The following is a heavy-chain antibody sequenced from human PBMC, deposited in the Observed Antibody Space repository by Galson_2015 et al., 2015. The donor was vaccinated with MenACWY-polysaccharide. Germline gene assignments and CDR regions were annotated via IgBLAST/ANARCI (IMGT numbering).Heavy chain of an antibody. J-gene: IGHJ4*02. CDR1: GFTFSSYA. V-gene: IGHV3-23*01. CDR2: ISGSGGST. D-gene: IGHD3-22*01. CDR3: AKDDGEREYYYDSSGYYYFDY. Sequence: SLRLSCAASGFTFSSYAMSWVRQAPGKGLEWVSAISGSGGSTYYADSVKGRFTISRDNSKNTLYLQMNSLRAGDTAVYYCAKDDGEREYYYDSSGYYYFDYWGQGTLVTVSS.